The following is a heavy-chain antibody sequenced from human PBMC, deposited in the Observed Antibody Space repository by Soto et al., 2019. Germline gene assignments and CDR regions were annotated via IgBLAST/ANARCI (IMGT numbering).Heavy chain of an antibody. V-gene: IGHV1-69*10. CDR2: TTPALGKT. J-gene: IGHJ6*02. CDR3: ARGPFRPSAMDV. D-gene: IGHD3-10*01. Sequence: GASVKVSCKTSGDNFKKNVFTGVRQAPGQGLEWMGGTTPALGKTHYIEKFQGRVTITVDDATRTVYMEVRDLTAEDTAIYYCARGPFRPSAMDVWGQGTTVTVSS. CDR1: GDNFKKNV.